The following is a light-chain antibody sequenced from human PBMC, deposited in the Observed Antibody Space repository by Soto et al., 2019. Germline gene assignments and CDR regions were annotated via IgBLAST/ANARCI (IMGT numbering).Light chain of an antibody. CDR1: SSDVGSYNL. CDR3: CSYAGSSPRYV. J-gene: IGLJ1*01. V-gene: IGLV2-23*02. CDR2: EVS. Sequence: QSALTQPASASGSPGQSITISSTGTSSDVGSYNLVSWYQHHPGKAPKLMIHEVSKRPSGVSNRFSGSKSGNTASLTISGLQAEDEADHYCCSYAGSSPRYVVGTGTKVTVL.